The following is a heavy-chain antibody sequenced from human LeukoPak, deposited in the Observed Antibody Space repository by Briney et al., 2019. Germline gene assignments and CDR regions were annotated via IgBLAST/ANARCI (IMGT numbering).Heavy chain of an antibody. D-gene: IGHD3-16*01. V-gene: IGHV3-30-3*01. J-gene: IGHJ3*02. CDR1: GFTFSSYA. CDR2: ISYDGSNK. CDR3: ARVGEPYYGANAFDI. Sequence: GGSLRLSCAASGFTFSSYAMHWVRQAPGKGLEWVAVISYDGSNKYYADSVKGRFTISRDNSKNTLYLQMNSLRAEDTAVYYCARVGEPYYGANAFDIWGQGTMVTVSS.